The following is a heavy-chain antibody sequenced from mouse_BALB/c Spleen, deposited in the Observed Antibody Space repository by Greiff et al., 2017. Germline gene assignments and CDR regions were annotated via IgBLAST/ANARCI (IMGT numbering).Heavy chain of an antibody. CDR2: IRNKANGYTT. V-gene: IGHV7-3*02. D-gene: IGHD2-14*01. J-gene: IGHJ4*01. Sequence: EVKLVESGGGLVQPGGSLRLSCATSGFTFTDYYMSWVRQPPGKALEWLGFIRNKANGYTTEYSASVKGRFTISRDNSQSILYLQMITLRAEDSATYYCARDGTYAMDYWGQGTSVTVSS. CDR1: GFTFTDYY. CDR3: ARDGTYAMDY.